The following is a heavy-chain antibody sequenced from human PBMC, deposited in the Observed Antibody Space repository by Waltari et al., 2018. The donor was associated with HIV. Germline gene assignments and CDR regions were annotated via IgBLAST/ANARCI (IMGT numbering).Heavy chain of an antibody. CDR1: GFTFSNYG. CDR3: ARLGGDTSGNWGYFDY. V-gene: IGHV3-33*01. D-gene: IGHD3-22*01. CDR2: VWYDGSNK. Sequence: QVQLVESGGGVVQPGRSLRLSCAASGFTFSNYGMYGVRQAPGKGLEWVSTVWYDGSNKDYADSVKGRFIISRDNSQNTLYLQMNSLRAEDSAVYYCARLGGDTSGNWGYFDYWGQGTLVTVSS. J-gene: IGHJ4*02.